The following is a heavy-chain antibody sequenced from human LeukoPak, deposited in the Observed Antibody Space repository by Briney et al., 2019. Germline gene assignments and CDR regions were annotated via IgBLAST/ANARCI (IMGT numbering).Heavy chain of an antibody. Sequence: GGSLRLSCAVSGFTFSSYGMHWVRQAPGKGLEWVAFIRYDGSNKYYADSVKGRFTISRDNSKNTLYLQMNSLRAEDAAVYYCALSSSWYGGFFDYWGQGTLVTVSS. CDR2: IRYDGSNK. D-gene: IGHD6-13*01. J-gene: IGHJ4*02. CDR3: ALSSSWYGGFFDY. V-gene: IGHV3-30*02. CDR1: GFTFSSYG.